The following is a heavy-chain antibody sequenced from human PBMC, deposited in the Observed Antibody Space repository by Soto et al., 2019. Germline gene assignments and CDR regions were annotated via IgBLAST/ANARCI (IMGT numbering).Heavy chain of an antibody. CDR3: ARASERIAVAGALFDY. CDR1: GGTFSSYA. CDR2: IIPIFGTA. J-gene: IGHJ4*02. Sequence: QVQLVQSGAEVKKPGSSVKVSCKASGGTFSSYAISWVRQAPGQGLEWMGGIIPIFGTANYAQKFQGRVTITADESTSTAYRELSSLRSEDTAVYYCARASERIAVAGALFDYWGQGTLVTVSS. D-gene: IGHD6-19*01. V-gene: IGHV1-69*12.